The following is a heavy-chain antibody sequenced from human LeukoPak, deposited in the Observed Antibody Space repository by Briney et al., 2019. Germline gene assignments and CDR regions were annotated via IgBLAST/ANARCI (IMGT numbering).Heavy chain of an antibody. CDR1: DGSISSNY. D-gene: IGHD3-10*01. CDR3: ARSGGWFDP. CDR2: IYYNGDT. Sequence: PSETLSLTCAVSDGSISSNYWSWIRQPPGKGLEWVANIYYNGDTNYNPSLKSRLTISLDTSNNQLSLELRSVTAADTAVYYCARSGGWFDPWGQGTLVTVSS. J-gene: IGHJ5*02. V-gene: IGHV4-59*08.